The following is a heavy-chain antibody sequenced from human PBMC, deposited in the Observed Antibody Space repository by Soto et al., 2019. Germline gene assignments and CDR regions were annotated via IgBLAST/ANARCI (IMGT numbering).Heavy chain of an antibody. D-gene: IGHD2-2*01. Sequence: GWSLRLSCAASGFTFSSYSMNWVRQAPGKGLEWVSSISSSSSYIYYADSVKGRFTISRDNAKNSLYLQMNSLRAEDTAVYYCARAATYCSSTSCYPGDFDYWGQGTLVTVSS. V-gene: IGHV3-21*01. CDR1: GFTFSSYS. CDR3: ARAATYCSSTSCYPGDFDY. J-gene: IGHJ4*02. CDR2: ISSSSSYI.